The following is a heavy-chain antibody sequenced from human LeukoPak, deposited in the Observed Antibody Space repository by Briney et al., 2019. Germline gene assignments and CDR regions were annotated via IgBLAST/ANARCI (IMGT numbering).Heavy chain of an antibody. CDR2: VYPDGGP. CDR1: RGSISTHF. V-gene: IGHV4-4*07. J-gene: IGHJ4*02. CDR3: TRGLHTSLPFH. Sequence: SETLSLTCTVSRGSISTHFWSWIRQTAANGLEWIGRVYPDGGPHYNPSFESRVTMSRDTSKNQFPLKLSSVTAADTAVYYCTRGLHTSLPFHWGQGIRVTVSA. D-gene: IGHD2/OR15-2a*01.